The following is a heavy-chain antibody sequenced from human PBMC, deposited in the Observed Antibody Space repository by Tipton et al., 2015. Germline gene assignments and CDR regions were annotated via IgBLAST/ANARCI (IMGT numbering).Heavy chain of an antibody. V-gene: IGHV3-53*01. D-gene: IGHD2/OR15-2a*01. CDR1: GFTFSTAW. CDR3: ARGSRKYSSYEY. J-gene: IGHJ4*02. Sequence: SLRLSCAASGFTFSTAWMHWVRQAPGKGLEWVSALYSDSTTYYTDSVRGRFTISRDNSKNTVYLQMNSLRAEDTAVYYCARGSRKYSSYEYWGQGTLVTVSS. CDR2: LYSDSTT.